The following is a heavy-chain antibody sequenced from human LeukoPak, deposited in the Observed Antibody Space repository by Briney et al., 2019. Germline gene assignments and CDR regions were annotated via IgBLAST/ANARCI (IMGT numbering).Heavy chain of an antibody. D-gene: IGHD2-21*02. CDR3: ARETRIVVVTAIDYCYYYGMDV. CDR2: IWYDGSNK. Sequence: PGGSLRLSCAASGFTFSSYGMHWVRQAPGKGLEWVAVIWYDGSNKYYADSVKGRFTISRDNSKNTLYLQMNSLRAEDTAVYYCARETRIVVVTAIDYCYYYGMDVWGQGTTVTVSS. V-gene: IGHV3-33*01. CDR1: GFTFSSYG. J-gene: IGHJ6*02.